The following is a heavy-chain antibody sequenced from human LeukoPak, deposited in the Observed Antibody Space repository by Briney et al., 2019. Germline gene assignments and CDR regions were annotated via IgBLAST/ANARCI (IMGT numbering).Heavy chain of an antibody. Sequence: RGESLQISCQGSGYRFTNYWIGWVRQLPGKGLEWMGIIFPRDSDTRYSPSFQGQVTISADKSISTAYLQWNSLKASDTAMYYCARASWQLIQPYYFDYWGQGTLVTVSS. D-gene: IGHD6-13*01. V-gene: IGHV5-51*01. J-gene: IGHJ4*02. CDR2: IFPRDSDT. CDR3: ARASWQLIQPYYFDY. CDR1: GYRFTNYW.